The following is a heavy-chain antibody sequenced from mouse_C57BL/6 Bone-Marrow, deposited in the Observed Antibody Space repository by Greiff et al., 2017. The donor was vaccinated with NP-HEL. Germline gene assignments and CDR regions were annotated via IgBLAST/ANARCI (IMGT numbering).Heavy chain of an antibody. Sequence: VQLQQSGAELARPGASVKLSCKASGYTFTSYGISWVKQRTGQGLEWIGEIYPRSGNTYYNEKFKGKATLTADKSSSTAYMELRSLTSEDSAVYFCARDGDGYEGFAYWGQGTLVTVSA. D-gene: IGHD2-2*01. V-gene: IGHV1-81*01. CDR3: ARDGDGYEGFAY. CDR2: IYPRSGNT. J-gene: IGHJ3*01. CDR1: GYTFTSYG.